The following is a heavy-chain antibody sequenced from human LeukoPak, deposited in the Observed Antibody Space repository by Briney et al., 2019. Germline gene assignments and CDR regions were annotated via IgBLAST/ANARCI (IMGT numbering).Heavy chain of an antibody. Sequence: SETLSLTCAVYGGSFSGYYWSWIRQPPGKGLEWIGGINHSGSTNYNPSLKSRVTISVDTSKNQFSLKLSSVTAADTAVYYCARHSRYFDWLLSSSSYWYFDLWGRGTLVTVSS. CDR2: INHSGST. CDR1: GGSFSGYY. CDR3: ARHSRYFDWLLSSSSYWYFDL. V-gene: IGHV4-34*01. D-gene: IGHD3-9*01. J-gene: IGHJ2*01.